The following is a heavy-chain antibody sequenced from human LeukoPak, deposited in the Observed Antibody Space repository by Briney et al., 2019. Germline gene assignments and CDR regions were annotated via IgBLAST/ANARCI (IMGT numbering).Heavy chain of an antibody. Sequence: GGSLRLSCAASGFTFSSHWMNWVRQAPGKGLEWVANIKQDGSEKYYVDSVKGRFTISRDDAKNSLYLQMNSLRAEDTAVYYCARDHTVGQWPTHFDSWGQGTLVTVSA. J-gene: IGHJ4*02. D-gene: IGHD6-19*01. CDR1: GFTFSSHW. V-gene: IGHV3-7*01. CDR3: ARDHTVGQWPTHFDS. CDR2: IKQDGSEK.